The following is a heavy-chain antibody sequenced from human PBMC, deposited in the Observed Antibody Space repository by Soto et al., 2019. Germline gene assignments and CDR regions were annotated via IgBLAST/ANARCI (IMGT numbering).Heavy chain of an antibody. Sequence: SETLSLTCTVSGGSVSDNSYHWGWVRQPPGKGLEWIGSIFYSGNTYYNPSLKSRVAISVDTSKNQFSLRLSSVAAADTAVYYCARRRWAGNCLYLDSWGLGTLVTVSS. CDR3: ARRRWAGNCLYLDS. D-gene: IGHD1-1*01. CDR1: GGSVSDNSYH. CDR2: IFYSGNT. J-gene: IGHJ4*02. V-gene: IGHV4-39*01.